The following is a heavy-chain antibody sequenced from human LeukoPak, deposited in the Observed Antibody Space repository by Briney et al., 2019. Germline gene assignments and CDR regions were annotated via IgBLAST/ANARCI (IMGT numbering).Heavy chain of an antibody. CDR3: VRGVPVTPGIDY. V-gene: IGHV3-74*03. Sequence: GGSLRLSCAASGFTFSNYCMHWVRQPPGKGLVWVSQICTDETTIASADSVKGRFTISRDNAKNTLYLQMSSLRVEDTAVYYCVRGVPVTPGIDYWGQGTLVTVSS. CDR2: ICTDETTI. D-gene: IGHD2-2*01. J-gene: IGHJ4*02. CDR1: GFTFSNYC.